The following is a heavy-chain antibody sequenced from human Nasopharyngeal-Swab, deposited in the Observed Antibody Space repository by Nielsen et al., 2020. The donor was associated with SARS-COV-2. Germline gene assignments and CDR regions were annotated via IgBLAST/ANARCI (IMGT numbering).Heavy chain of an antibody. J-gene: IGHJ1*01. CDR2: ISSSGNST. V-gene: IGHV3-11*01. D-gene: IGHD3-9*01. Sequence: GESLKISCTASGYIVREYYMTWVRQAPGKGLECVSYISSSGNSTYYADSVKGRFTISRDSSKNTVFLQMNNLRAEDTAIYYCVREDYDTHYVFFQHWGQGTLVTVSS. CDR3: VREDYDTHYVFFQH. CDR1: GYIVREYY.